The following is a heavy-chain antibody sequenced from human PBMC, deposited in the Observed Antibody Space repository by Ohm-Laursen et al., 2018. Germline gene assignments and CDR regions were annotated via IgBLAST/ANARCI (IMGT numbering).Heavy chain of an antibody. Sequence: SVKVSCKTSGYTFTSYDINWVRQATGQGLEWMGWMNPNSGNTGYAQKFQGRVTMTRNTSISTAYMELSSLRSEDTAVYYCARGRGVVAATVYNWFDPWGQGTLVTVSS. D-gene: IGHD2-15*01. J-gene: IGHJ5*02. CDR3: ARGRGVVAATVYNWFDP. CDR1: GYTFTSYD. CDR2: MNPNSGNT. V-gene: IGHV1-8*01.